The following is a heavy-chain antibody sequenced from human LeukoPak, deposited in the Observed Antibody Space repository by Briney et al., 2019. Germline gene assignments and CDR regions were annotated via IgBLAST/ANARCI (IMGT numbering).Heavy chain of an antibody. Sequence: SQTLSLTCAISGDSVSSNSAAWNWIRQSPSRGLEWLGRTYYRSKWYNDYAVSVKSRITINPDTSKNQFSLQLNSVTPEDTAVYYCAKQQTSSTRKPYYYYMDVWGKGTTVTVSS. V-gene: IGHV6-1*01. CDR3: AKQQTSSTRKPYYYYMDV. CDR2: TYYRSKWYN. CDR1: GDSVSSNSAA. D-gene: IGHD2-2*01. J-gene: IGHJ6*03.